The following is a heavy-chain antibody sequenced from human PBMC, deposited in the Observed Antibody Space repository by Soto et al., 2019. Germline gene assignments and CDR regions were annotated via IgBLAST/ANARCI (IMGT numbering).Heavy chain of an antibody. CDR2: INAGNGNT. CDR3: ARDGAHSSGYYYPDFFDY. V-gene: IGHV1-3*01. Sequence: ASVKVSCKASGYTFTSYAMHWVRQAPGQRLEWMGWINAGNGNTKYSQKFQGRVTITRDTSASTAYMELSSLRSEDTAVYYCARDGAHSSGYYYPDFFDYWGQGTLVTVSS. CDR1: GYTFTSYA. J-gene: IGHJ4*02. D-gene: IGHD3-22*01.